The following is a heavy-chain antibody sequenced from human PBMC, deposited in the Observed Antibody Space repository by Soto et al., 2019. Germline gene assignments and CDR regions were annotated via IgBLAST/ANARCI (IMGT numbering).Heavy chain of an antibody. V-gene: IGHV4-30-4*01. Sequence: PSETLSLTCTVSGGSLSSGGYFWSWIRQPPGGGLEWIGHIYNIGTTHSNPSLQSQVTISLDTSKNQFSLKLSSVTAADTAVYYCARKRVYDSSGYRNWGQGTLVTVSS. CDR3: ARKRVYDSSGYRN. D-gene: IGHD3-22*01. J-gene: IGHJ4*02. CDR2: IYNIGTT. CDR1: GGSLSSGGYF.